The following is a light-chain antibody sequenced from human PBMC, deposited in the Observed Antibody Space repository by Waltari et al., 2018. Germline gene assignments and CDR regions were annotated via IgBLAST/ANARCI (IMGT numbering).Light chain of an antibody. J-gene: IGLJ2*01. V-gene: IGLV3-21*04. Sequence: SYMLTQPPSVSVAPGQTARITCGVDAIGERSVHLCQQRPGRAPVPVIYYDTDRPSGIPDRFSGSHSGDTATLIISRVEAGDEADYYCQVWDSSRHHVIFGGGTRLTVL. CDR3: QVWDSSRHHVI. CDR2: YDT. CDR1: AIGERS.